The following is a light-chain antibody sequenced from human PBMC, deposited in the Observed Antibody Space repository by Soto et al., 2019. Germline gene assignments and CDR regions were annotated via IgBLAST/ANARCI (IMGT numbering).Light chain of an antibody. CDR1: QSVSSK. Sequence: MTQSPSSLSVSPGERATLSCWASQSVSSKLAWYHQKPGQPPRLLIYGASTRATGIPARFSGSGSGTEFTLTINSLQSEDFAVYYCQQYNNWPRTFGQGTKVDIK. CDR3: QQYNNWPRT. CDR2: GAS. J-gene: IGKJ1*01. V-gene: IGKV3-15*01.